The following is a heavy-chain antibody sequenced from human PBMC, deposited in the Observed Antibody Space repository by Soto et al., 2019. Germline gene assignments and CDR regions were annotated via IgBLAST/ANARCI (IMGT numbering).Heavy chain of an antibody. D-gene: IGHD4-4*01. CDR2: IYYSGTT. CDR3: ARAYSSFPYYFDY. CDR1: GDSMSRDY. V-gene: IGHV4-59*01. J-gene: IGHJ4*02. Sequence: PSETLSLTCTVSGDSMSRDYWSWIRQPPGKGLEWIGYIYYSGTTNYSPSLESRVTISVDTSKNQFSLQLSSVTAADTAVYYCARAYSSFPYYFDYWGQGTLVTVSS.